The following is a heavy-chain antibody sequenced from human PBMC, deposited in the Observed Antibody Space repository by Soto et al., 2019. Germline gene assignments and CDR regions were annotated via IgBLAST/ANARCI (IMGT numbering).Heavy chain of an antibody. J-gene: IGHJ6*02. V-gene: IGHV5-51*01. Sequence: PGASLQISCKGSGYTFATYWIGWVRQMPGKGLEWMGILYPADTGTKYSPSFQVQVTISADKSISTAYLQWSSLKASDTAIYYCARLGGNYYYYYGMDVWGQGTTVTVSS. CDR2: LYPADTGT. CDR1: GYTFATYW. CDR3: ARLGGNYYYYYGMDV. D-gene: IGHD1-1*01.